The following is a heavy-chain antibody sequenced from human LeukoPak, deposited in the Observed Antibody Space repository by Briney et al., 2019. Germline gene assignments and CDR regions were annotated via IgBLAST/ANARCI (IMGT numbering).Heavy chain of an antibody. V-gene: IGHV3-48*03. CDR3: GTIPQYVDAFDT. D-gene: IGHD2-2*01. CDR2: ISSGGTTI. CDR1: GFTFSTYE. Sequence: GGSLRLSCAASGFTFSTYELYWVRQAPGKGLEWISYISSGGTTIKYADSVRGRFTISRDDGRESLYLQMNSLRVEDTAIYYCGTIPQYVDAFDTWGQGTLVSVSS. J-gene: IGHJ3*02.